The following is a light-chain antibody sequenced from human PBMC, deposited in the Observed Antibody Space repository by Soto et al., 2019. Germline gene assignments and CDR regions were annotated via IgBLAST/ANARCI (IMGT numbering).Light chain of an antibody. CDR1: RRGVGGYNY. J-gene: IGLJ1*01. CDR2: EVS. CDR3: SSYAGSNNLGV. V-gene: IGLV2-8*01. Sequence: SALAPPPAPSGAFWHSLPLSRPGNRRGVGGYNYVSWYQQHPGKAPKLMIYEVSKRPSGVPDRFSGSKSGNTASLTVSGLQAEDEADYYCSSYAGSNNLGVFGTGTKVTV.